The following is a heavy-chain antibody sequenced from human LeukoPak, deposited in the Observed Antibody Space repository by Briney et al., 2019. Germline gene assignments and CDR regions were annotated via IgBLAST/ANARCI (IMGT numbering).Heavy chain of an antibody. J-gene: IGHJ6*02. Sequence: GGSLRLSCAASGFTFSDSYMSWIRQAAGKGLEWVSYISSTSSHTNYADSVKGRFTISRDNAKKSLYLLMNSLRAEDTAVYYCAKAGILTVSGYGMDVWGQGTTVTVSS. CDR2: ISSTSSHT. V-gene: IGHV3-11*06. CDR1: GFTFSDSY. CDR3: AKAGILTVSGYGMDV. D-gene: IGHD3-9*01.